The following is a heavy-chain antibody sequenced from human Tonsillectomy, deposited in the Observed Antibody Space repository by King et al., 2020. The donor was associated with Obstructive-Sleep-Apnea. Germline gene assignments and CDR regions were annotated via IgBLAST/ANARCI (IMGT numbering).Heavy chain of an antibody. J-gene: IGHJ3*02. CDR3: ARGRDYAFDI. CDR2: IGVGNNGI. Sequence: VQLVESGGDLVQPGGSLRLSCAASGFTVINSGMHWVRQAPGKGLEWISFIGVGNNGIYYADSVKGRFTISRDNARNSLYLQMNSLRAEDTAVFYCARGRDYAFDIWGQGTMVTVSS. CDR1: GFTVINSG. V-gene: IGHV3-48*04. D-gene: IGHD5-24*01.